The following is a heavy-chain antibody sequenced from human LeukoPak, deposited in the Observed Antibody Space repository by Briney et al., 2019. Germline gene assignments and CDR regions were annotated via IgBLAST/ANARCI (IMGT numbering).Heavy chain of an antibody. Sequence: GRSLRLSCAASGFTFSDHYMTWIRQAPGKGLEWISYITTSSSYTNYADSVKGRFTISRDNAKNSPYLQMNSLRVEDTAMYYCARGRLWFGEFTSRGTFDIWGQGTMVTVSS. V-gene: IGHV3-11*06. D-gene: IGHD3-10*01. CDR2: ITTSSSYT. CDR3: ARGRLWFGEFTSRGTFDI. J-gene: IGHJ3*02. CDR1: GFTFSDHY.